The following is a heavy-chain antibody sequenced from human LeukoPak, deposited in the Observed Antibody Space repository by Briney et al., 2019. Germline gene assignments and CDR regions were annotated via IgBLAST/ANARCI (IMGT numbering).Heavy chain of an antibody. V-gene: IGHV4-59*01. CDR1: GGSISSYY. CDR2: IYYSGST. CDR3: ARITVEQLAVTSYYYYGMAV. Sequence: SSETVSLTCTVSGGSISSYYWSWIGQPPGKGLEWIGYIYYSGSTNYNPSLKSRVTISIDTSKNQFSLKLSSVTAADTAVYYCARITVEQLAVTSYYYYGMAVWGQGSTLTVSS. J-gene: IGHJ6*01. D-gene: IGHD6-13*01.